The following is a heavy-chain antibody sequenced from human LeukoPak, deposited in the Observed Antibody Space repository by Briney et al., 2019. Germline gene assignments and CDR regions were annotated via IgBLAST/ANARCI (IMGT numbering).Heavy chain of an antibody. CDR1: GFPFNAYW. Sequence: GSLRLSCAASGFPFNAYWMTWVRQPPGKGLEWIGEINHSGSTNYNPSLKSRVTISVDTSKNQFSLKLSSVTAADTAVYYCARGQWLAPSDYWGQGTLVTVSS. CDR2: INHSGST. D-gene: IGHD6-19*01. J-gene: IGHJ4*02. CDR3: ARGQWLAPSDY. V-gene: IGHV4-34*01.